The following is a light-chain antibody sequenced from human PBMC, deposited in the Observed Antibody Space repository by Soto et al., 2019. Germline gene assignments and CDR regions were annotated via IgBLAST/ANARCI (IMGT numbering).Light chain of an antibody. CDR3: QHYGTSLWT. CDR1: QSVSSSY. Sequence: ETVLTQSPGTLSLSPGERVTLSCRASQSVSSSYLVWYQQKPGQPPRLLIYGASSRATGIPDRFSGTGSGTDFTLTINRLEPEDFAVYYCQHYGTSLWTFGQGTKVEIK. J-gene: IGKJ1*01. CDR2: GAS. V-gene: IGKV3-20*01.